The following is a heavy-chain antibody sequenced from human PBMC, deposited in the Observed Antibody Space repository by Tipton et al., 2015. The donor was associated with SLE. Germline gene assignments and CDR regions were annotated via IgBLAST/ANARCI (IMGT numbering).Heavy chain of an antibody. CDR1: GFTFSSYW. J-gene: IGHJ3*02. Sequence: SLRLSCAASGFTFSSYWMSWVRQAPGKGLEWVANIKQDGSEKYYVDSVKGRFTISRDNAKNSLYLQMNSLRAEDTAVYYCARGGIAAAGNAFDIWGQGTMVTVSS. D-gene: IGHD6-13*01. CDR2: IKQDGSEK. V-gene: IGHV3-7*01. CDR3: ARGGIAAAGNAFDI.